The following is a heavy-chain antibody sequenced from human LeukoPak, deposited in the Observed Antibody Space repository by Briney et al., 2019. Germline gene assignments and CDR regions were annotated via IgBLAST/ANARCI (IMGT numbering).Heavy chain of an antibody. CDR3: ARGRRRDVIDY. CDR2: IYYSRST. J-gene: IGHJ4*02. D-gene: IGHD5-24*01. CDR1: GGSISSYY. Sequence: SETLSLTCTVSGGSISSYYWSWIRQPPGKGLEWIGYIYYSRSTNYKPSLKSRVTISVDTSKNQFSLKLSSVTAADTAVYYCARGRRRDVIDYWGQGTLVTVSS. V-gene: IGHV4-59*01.